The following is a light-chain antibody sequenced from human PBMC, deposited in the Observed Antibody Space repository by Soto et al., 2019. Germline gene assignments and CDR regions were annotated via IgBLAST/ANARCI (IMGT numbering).Light chain of an antibody. V-gene: IGLV6-57*04. CDR2: KND. Sequence: NFMLTQSHSVSESPGKTVTISCTRSSSSIASDHVQCYQQRPGSAPTTVIYKNDQRPSGVPDRFSGSIDSSSNSASLTISGLKTEDEADYYCQSYDSNSVVFGGGTKLTVL. CDR1: SSSIASDH. J-gene: IGLJ2*01. CDR3: QSYDSNSVV.